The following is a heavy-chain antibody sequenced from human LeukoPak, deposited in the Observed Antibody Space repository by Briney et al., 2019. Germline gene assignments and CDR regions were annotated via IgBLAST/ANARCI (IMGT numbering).Heavy chain of an antibody. V-gene: IGHV3-30-3*01. Sequence: GGSLRLSCAASGFTFSSYAMHWVRQAPGKGLEWVAVISYDGSNKYYADSVEGRFTISRDNSRNTLYLQMNSLRAEDTAVYYCARVFSGIWVSDYWGQETLVTVSS. CDR3: ARVFSGIWVSDY. J-gene: IGHJ4*02. CDR2: ISYDGSNK. D-gene: IGHD2-15*01. CDR1: GFTFSSYA.